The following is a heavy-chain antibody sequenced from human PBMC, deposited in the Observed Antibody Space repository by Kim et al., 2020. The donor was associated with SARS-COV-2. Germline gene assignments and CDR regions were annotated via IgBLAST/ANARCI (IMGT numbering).Heavy chain of an antibody. CDR3: SRHSGKHGDRGFDN. CDR2: IRSKPNNYAT. CDR1: GFTFSASA. J-gene: IGHJ4*02. V-gene: IGHV3-73*01. D-gene: IGHD4-17*01. Sequence: GGSLRLSCAASGFTFSASAMHWVRQASGKGLEWVGRIRSKPNNYATSYAASVTGRFTISRDDSTNTVYLQMNSMNTDDTAVYFCSRHSGKHGDRGFDNWGEDPLLTVSS.